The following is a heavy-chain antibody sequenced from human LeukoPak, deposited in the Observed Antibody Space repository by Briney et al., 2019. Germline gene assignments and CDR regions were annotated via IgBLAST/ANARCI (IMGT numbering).Heavy chain of an antibody. Sequence: SGGSLRLSCAASGFTFSSYGMHWVRQAPGKGLEWVAFIRYDGSNEYYADSVKGRFTISRDNSKNTLYLQMNSLRAEDTAVYYCAKAVGATKIEYFQHWGQGTLVTVSS. CDR3: AKAVGATKIEYFQH. CDR2: IRYDGSNE. J-gene: IGHJ1*01. V-gene: IGHV3-30*02. D-gene: IGHD1-26*01. CDR1: GFTFSSYG.